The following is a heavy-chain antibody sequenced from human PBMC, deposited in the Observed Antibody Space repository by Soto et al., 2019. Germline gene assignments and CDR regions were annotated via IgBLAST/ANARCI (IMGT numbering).Heavy chain of an antibody. Sequence: QVQLVQSGAEVKKPGASVKVSCKASGYTFTSYTIHWVRQAPGQRLEWMGWINAGNGNTKYSQKFQGRVTFTRDTSASTAYMELSSLRSEDTAVYYCASSAGIYYSYVMDVWGQGTTVTVSS. CDR2: INAGNGNT. CDR3: ASSAGIYYSYVMDV. CDR1: GYTFTSYT. J-gene: IGHJ6*02. D-gene: IGHD2-15*01. V-gene: IGHV1-3*01.